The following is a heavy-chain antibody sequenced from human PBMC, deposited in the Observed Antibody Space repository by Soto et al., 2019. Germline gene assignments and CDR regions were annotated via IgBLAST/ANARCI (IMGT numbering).Heavy chain of an antibody. CDR3: AKGISAVSSTVPRH. Sequence: QVQLVESGGGVVQPGRSLRLSCAASGFTFSSYGMHWVRQAPGKGLEWLGVISYDGSNKYYADSVKGRFTITRDNSKNTLYLQANSLRAEDTAVYYCAKGISAVSSTVPRHWGQETMVTVS. J-gene: IGHJ3*01. CDR1: GFTFSSYG. V-gene: IGHV3-30*18. CDR2: ISYDGSNK. D-gene: IGHD6-19*01.